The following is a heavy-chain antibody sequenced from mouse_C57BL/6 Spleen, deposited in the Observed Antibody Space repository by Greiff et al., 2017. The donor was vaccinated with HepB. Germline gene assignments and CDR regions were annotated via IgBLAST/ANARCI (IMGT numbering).Heavy chain of an antibody. V-gene: IGHV5-16*01. CDR3: ARGNKGYYFDY. D-gene: IGHD5-2*01. CDR2: INYDGSST. CDR1: GFTFSDYY. J-gene: IGHJ2*01. Sequence: EVKLVESEGGLVQPGSSMKLSCTASGFTFSDYYMAWVRQVPEKGLEWVANINYDGSSTYYLDSLKSRFIISRDNAKNILYLQMSSLKSEDTATYYCARGNKGYYFDYWGQGTTLTVSS.